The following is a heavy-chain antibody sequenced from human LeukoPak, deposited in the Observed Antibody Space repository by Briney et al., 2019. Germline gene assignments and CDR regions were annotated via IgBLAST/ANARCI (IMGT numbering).Heavy chain of an antibody. V-gene: IGHV3-23*01. J-gene: IGHJ4*02. CDR3: AGRPTGYSSGYIH. Sequence: GGSLGLSRVASGITFSNYAVSWVRQAPEKGLDWVSVISGSAHKIRYADSVKGRFTISRDNSENIVYLQMNNLRVEDTAVYYCAGRPTGYSSGYIHWGQGTLATVSS. D-gene: IGHD5-18*01. CDR1: GITFSNYA. CDR2: ISGSAHKI.